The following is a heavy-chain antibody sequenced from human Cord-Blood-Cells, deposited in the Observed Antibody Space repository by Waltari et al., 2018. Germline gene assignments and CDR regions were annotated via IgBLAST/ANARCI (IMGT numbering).Heavy chain of an antibody. CDR2: IRAYNGNT. Sequence: QVQLVQSGAEVKKPGASVQLSCKASGYTFTSYGISWVRQAPGQGLEWMGWIRAYNGNTNYAQKLQGRVTMTTGTCTSTAYMELRSLRSDGTAVDYCARPTYYDFWSGYYDAFDIWGQGTMVTVSS. V-gene: IGHV1-18*01. D-gene: IGHD3-3*01. CDR3: ARPTYYDFWSGYYDAFDI. J-gene: IGHJ3*02. CDR1: GYTFTSYG.